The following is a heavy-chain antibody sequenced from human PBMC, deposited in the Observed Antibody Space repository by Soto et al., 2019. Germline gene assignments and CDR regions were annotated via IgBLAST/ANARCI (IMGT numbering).Heavy chain of an antibody. CDR3: AGGNPLYSYYMDV. Sequence: EVQLVESGGGLVKPGGSLRLSCAASGFTFSSYSMNWVRQAPGKGLEWVSYISGSRDYIHYADSVKGRFTISRDNAENSLYLQITRLRAEDTAVYYCAGGNPLYSYYMDVWGKGTTVTVSS. CDR2: ISGSRDYI. V-gene: IGHV3-21*01. CDR1: GFTFSSYS. J-gene: IGHJ6*03. D-gene: IGHD2-21*01.